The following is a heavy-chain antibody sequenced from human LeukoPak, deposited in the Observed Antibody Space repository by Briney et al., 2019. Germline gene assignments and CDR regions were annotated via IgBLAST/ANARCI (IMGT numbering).Heavy chain of an antibody. CDR2: ISYDGSNK. CDR1: GFTFSSYA. V-gene: IGHV3-30*04. D-gene: IGHD4-17*01. CDR3: ARESTFGDLDY. J-gene: IGHJ4*02. Sequence: GGSLRLSCAASGFTFSSYAMHWVRQAPGKGLEWVAVISYDGSNKYYADSVKGRFTIPRDNSKNTLYLQMNSLRAEDTAVYYCARESTFGDLDYWGQGTLVTVSS.